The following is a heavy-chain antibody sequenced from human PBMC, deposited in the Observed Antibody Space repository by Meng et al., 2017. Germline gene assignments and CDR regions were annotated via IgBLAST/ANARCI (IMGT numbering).Heavy chain of an antibody. D-gene: IGHD3-9*01. Sequence: GESLKISCAASGFTFSSYWMSWVRQAPGKGLEWVANIKQDGSEKYYVDSVKGRFTISRDNAKNSLYLQMNSLRAEDTAVYYCARPYDYDILTGPGGYWAQGTLVTV. V-gene: IGHV3-7*01. CDR1: GFTFSSYW. CDR3: ARPYDYDILTGPGGY. J-gene: IGHJ4*02. CDR2: IKQDGSEK.